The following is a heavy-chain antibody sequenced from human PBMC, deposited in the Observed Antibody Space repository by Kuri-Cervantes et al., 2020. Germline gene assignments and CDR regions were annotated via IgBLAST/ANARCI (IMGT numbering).Heavy chain of an antibody. J-gene: IGHJ6*03. CDR1: GGSISSSNW. V-gene: IGHV4-4*02. CDR3: ARGRRSMVRGRNYYYMDV. Sequence: GSLRLSCVVSGGSISSSNWWSWVRQPPGKGLEWIGEINHSGSTNYNPSLKSRVTISVDTSKNQFSLKLSSVTAADTAVYYCARGRRSMVRGRNYYYMDVWGKGTTVTVSS. CDR2: INHSGST. D-gene: IGHD3-10*01.